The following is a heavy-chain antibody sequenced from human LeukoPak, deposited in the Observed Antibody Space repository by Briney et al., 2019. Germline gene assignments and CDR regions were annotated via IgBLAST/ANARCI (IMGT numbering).Heavy chain of an antibody. D-gene: IGHD3-16*01. CDR2: INHSGST. Sequence: SETLSLTCAVYGGSFSGYYWSWIRQPPGKGLEWIGEINHSGSTNYNPALKSRVTISVDTSKNQLSLKLSSVTAADTAVYYCARGRGSKRNWFDPWGQGTLVTVSS. CDR3: ARGRGSKRNWFDP. CDR1: GGSFSGYY. J-gene: IGHJ5*02. V-gene: IGHV4-34*01.